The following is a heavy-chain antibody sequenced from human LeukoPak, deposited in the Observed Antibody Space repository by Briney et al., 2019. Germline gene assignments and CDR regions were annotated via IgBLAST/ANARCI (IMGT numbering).Heavy chain of an antibody. CDR3: ARGTGAFDI. J-gene: IGHJ3*02. CDR2: IKSDGSST. D-gene: IGHD1-1*01. Sequence: TGRSLRLSCAASGFTFRSDWMHWVRQAPGKGLVWVSHIKSDGSSTRYADSVKGRFTISRDNAKNTLYLQMNSLRAEDTAVYYCARGTGAFDIWGQGTMVTVSS. V-gene: IGHV3-74*01. CDR1: GFTFRSDW.